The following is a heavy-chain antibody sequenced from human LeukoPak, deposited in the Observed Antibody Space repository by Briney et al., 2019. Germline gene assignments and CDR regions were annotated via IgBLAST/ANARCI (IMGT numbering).Heavy chain of an antibody. J-gene: IGHJ4*02. Sequence: GGSLRLSCAASGFTVSSNYMSWVRQAPGKGLEWVSVIYSGGSTYYADSVKGRFTISRDNSKNTLYLQRNSLRAEDTAVYYCARAERWLQLNYWGQGTLVTVSS. V-gene: IGHV3-53*01. CDR2: IYSGGST. CDR1: GFTVSSNY. D-gene: IGHD5-24*01. CDR3: ARAERWLQLNY.